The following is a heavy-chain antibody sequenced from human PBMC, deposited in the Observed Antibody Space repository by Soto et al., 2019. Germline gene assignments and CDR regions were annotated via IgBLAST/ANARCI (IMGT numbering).Heavy chain of an antibody. CDR2: IFYSGTT. Sequence: SETLSLTCTVSGDSISSADYYWSWIRQTPGKGLEWIGHIFYSGTTYYNPSLKSRLTISVDTSRNHFSLRLTSVTAADTAVYYCARDLWVEPELYYYGMDVWGQGTTVTVS. CDR1: GDSISSADYY. J-gene: IGHJ6*02. D-gene: IGHD1-1*01. V-gene: IGHV4-30-4*01. CDR3: ARDLWVEPELYYYGMDV.